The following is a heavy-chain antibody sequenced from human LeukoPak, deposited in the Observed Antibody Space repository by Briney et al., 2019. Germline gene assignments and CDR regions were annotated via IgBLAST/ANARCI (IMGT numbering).Heavy chain of an antibody. J-gene: IGHJ4*02. CDR1: GFTFSSYW. V-gene: IGHV3-7*03. Sequence: GGSLRLSCAASGFTFSSYWMSWVRQAPGKGLEWVANIKQDGSGKYYVDSVKGRFTISRDNSKNTLYLQMNSLRAEDTAVYYCAKGGYCSSTSCYPVQTPTDYWGQGTLVTVSS. D-gene: IGHD2-2*01. CDR3: AKGGYCSSTSCYPVQTPTDY. CDR2: IKQDGSGK.